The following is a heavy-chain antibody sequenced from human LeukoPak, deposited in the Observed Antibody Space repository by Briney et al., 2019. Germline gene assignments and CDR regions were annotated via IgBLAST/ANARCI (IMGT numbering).Heavy chain of an antibody. CDR1: GGSISSSSYY. CDR2: IYYSGST. Sequence: PSETLSLTCTVSGGSISSSSYYWGWIRQPPGNGLEWIGSIYYSGSTYYNPSLKSRVTISVDTSKNQFSLKLSSVTAADTAVYYCARRRAAAGTVDYWGQGTLVTVSS. D-gene: IGHD6-13*01. V-gene: IGHV4-39*01. CDR3: ARRRAAAGTVDY. J-gene: IGHJ4*02.